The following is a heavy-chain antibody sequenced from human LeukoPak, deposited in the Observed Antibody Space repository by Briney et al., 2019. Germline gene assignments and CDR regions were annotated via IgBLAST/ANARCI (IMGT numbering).Heavy chain of an antibody. CDR3: ARDRCSSTSCYFDY. D-gene: IGHD2-2*01. V-gene: IGHV3-30-3*01. CDR2: ISYDGSNK. J-gene: IGHJ4*02. Sequence: GGSVRLSCEASGFTFSSYAMHWVRQAPGKGLEWVAVISYDGSNKYYADSVKGRFTISRDNSKNTLYLQMNSLRAEDTAVYYCARDRCSSTSCYFDYWGQGTLVTVSS. CDR1: GFTFSSYA.